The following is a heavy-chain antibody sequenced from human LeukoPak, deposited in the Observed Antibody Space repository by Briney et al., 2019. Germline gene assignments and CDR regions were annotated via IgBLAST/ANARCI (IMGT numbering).Heavy chain of an antibody. V-gene: IGHV5-51*01. CDR1: GYRFTSYW. CDR3: ARAGGGSSWYLDY. J-gene: IGHJ4*02. CDR2: IYPGDSDT. Sequence: GESLKISCKGSGYRFTSYWIGWVRQMPGKGLGWMGIIYPGDSDTRYSPSFQGRVTISADKSISTAYLQWSSLKASDTAMYYCARAGGGSSWYLDYWGQGTLVTVSS. D-gene: IGHD6-13*01.